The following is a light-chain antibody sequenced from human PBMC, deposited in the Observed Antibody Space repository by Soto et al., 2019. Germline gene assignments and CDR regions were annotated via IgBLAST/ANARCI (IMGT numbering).Light chain of an antibody. V-gene: IGKV1-8*01. J-gene: IGKJ1*01. CDR1: QGISCY. CDR3: QQYYSYPRT. Sequence: AIRMTQSPSSLSASTGVRVTITCRASQGISCYLAWYQQKPGKAPKLLIYAASTLQSGVLSRFSGSGSGTDFTLTISCLQSEDFATYYCQQYYSYPRTFGQGTKVEIK. CDR2: AAS.